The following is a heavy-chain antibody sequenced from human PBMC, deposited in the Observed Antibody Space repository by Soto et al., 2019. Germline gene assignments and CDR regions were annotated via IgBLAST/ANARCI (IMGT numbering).Heavy chain of an antibody. CDR2: IWYDGSNK. Sequence: QVQLVESGGGVVQPGRSLRLSCAASGFTFSSYGMHWVRQAPGKGLEWVAVIWYDGSNKYYADAVKGRFTISRDNSKNTLYLQMNSLRAEDTAVYYCARDDGVFYEHYYDSSGYYFDAFDIWGQGTMVTVSS. CDR1: GFTFSSYG. J-gene: IGHJ3*02. CDR3: ARDDGVFYEHYYDSSGYYFDAFDI. V-gene: IGHV3-33*01. D-gene: IGHD3-22*01.